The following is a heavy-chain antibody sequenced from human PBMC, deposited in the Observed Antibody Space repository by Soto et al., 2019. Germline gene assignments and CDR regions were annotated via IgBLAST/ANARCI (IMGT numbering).Heavy chain of an antibody. D-gene: IGHD3-10*01. Sequence: GGSLRLSCAASGFPFSPYSMNWVRQAPGKGPEWLSSISSSSSYIFYADSVKGRFTVSRDNAKNSLFLQMSSLRADDTAIYYCARDRETGATVTTYYDSWGQGALVTVSS. J-gene: IGHJ4*02. CDR2: ISSSSSYI. CDR1: GFPFSPYS. CDR3: ARDRETGATVTTYYDS. V-gene: IGHV3-21*06.